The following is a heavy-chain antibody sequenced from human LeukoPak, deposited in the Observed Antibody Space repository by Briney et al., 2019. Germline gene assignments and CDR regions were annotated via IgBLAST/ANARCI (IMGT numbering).Heavy chain of an antibody. CDR3: VRLTRGSRWTYYFDY. CDR1: GASISTYY. CDR2: ILYTGST. J-gene: IGHJ4*02. Sequence: SETLSLTCTVSGASISTYYWNWIRQPPGKGLEWIGYILYTGSTNYNPSLKSRVTTSVDTSKNQFSLKLSSVTAADTAVYYCVRLTRGSRWTYYFDYWGQGTLVTVSS. V-gene: IGHV4-59*01. D-gene: IGHD6-19*01.